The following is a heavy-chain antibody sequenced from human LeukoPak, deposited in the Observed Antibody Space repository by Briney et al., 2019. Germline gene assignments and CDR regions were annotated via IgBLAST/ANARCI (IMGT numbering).Heavy chain of an antibody. V-gene: IGHV1-24*01. CDR2: FDPEDGET. D-gene: IGHD3-22*01. CDR1: GYTLTELS. CDR3: ARAGLWDYSDSSGYHNGAFDI. J-gene: IGHJ3*02. Sequence: ASVKVSCKVSGYTLTELSMHWVRQAPGKGLEWMGGFDPEDGETIYAQKFQGRVTMTEDTSTDTAYMELSSLRSEDTAVYYCARAGLWDYSDSSGYHNGAFDIWGQGTMVTVSS.